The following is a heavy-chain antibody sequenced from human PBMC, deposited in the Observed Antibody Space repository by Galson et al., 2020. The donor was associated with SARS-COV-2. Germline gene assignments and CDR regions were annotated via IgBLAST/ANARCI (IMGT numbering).Heavy chain of an antibody. CDR1: GYTFTDYY. V-gene: IGHV1-2*02. D-gene: IGHD3-9*01. Sequence: ASVKVSCKASGYTFTDYYIHWVRQAPGQGLEWMGWVNPKSGGTKEAQKFQGRVTMTRDTSISIAYMELSRLRSDDTAVYYCARLRYDDIFTGYVEDVWGQGTMVTVSS. CDR2: VNPKSGGT. CDR3: ARLRYDDIFTGYVEDV. J-gene: IGHJ6*02.